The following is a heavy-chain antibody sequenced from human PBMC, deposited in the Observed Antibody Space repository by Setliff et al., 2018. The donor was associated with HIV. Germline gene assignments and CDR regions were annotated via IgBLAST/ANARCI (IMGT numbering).Heavy chain of an antibody. Sequence: SSVKVSCKTSGGTFSSYAVSWVRQAPGQGLEWMGGIIPIFGTTKYAQKFQGRVTITADESTSAAYMELSSLRSEDTAVYYCATLTRGYTYGSFDYWGQGTLVHRLL. CDR3: ATLTRGYTYGSFDY. D-gene: IGHD5-18*01. J-gene: IGHJ4*02. CDR2: IIPIFGTT. CDR1: GGTFSSYA. V-gene: IGHV1-69*13.